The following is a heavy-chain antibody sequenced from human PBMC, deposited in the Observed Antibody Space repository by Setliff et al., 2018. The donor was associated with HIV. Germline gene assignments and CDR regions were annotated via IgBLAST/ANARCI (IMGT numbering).Heavy chain of an antibody. V-gene: IGHV4-34*01. D-gene: IGHD3-9*01. J-gene: IGHJ6*03. CDR2: INHSGGT. CDR3: ARGARLLTAYIDRWDYYYMRV. CDR1: GGSFSVYY. Sequence: SETLSLTCAVSGGSFSVYYWSWIRQPPGKGLEWIGEINHSGGTNYNPSLKSRITISVDTSKDQFSLKLSSVTAADTAVYYCARGARLLTAYIDRWDYYYMRVWGKGTTVTVSS.